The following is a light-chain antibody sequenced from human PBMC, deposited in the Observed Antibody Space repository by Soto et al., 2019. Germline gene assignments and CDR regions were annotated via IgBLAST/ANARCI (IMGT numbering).Light chain of an antibody. J-gene: IGKJ1*01. CDR1: QSVNNF. Sequence: EIVLTQSPATLSLSPGERVTLSCRASQSVNNFLAWYQQKPGQAPRLLIYDTSIRATDIPARFSGSGSGTDFTLTIARLEPGDFAVYYCQQYGNSPQTFGQGTKVDIK. CDR3: QQYGNSPQT. V-gene: IGKV3-11*01. CDR2: DTS.